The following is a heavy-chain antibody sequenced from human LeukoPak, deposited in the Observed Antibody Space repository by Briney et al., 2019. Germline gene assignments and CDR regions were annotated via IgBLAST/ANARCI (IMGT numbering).Heavy chain of an antibody. CDR2: INHSGST. CDR3: ATARGGAFDI. V-gene: IGHV4-39*07. Sequence: SETLSLTCTVSGGSVSSGSYYWSWIRQPPGKGLEWIGEINHSGSTNYNPSLKSRVTISVDTSKNQFSLKLSSVTAADTAVYYCATARGGAFDIWGQGTMVTVSS. CDR1: GGSVSSGSYY. J-gene: IGHJ3*02. D-gene: IGHD3-16*01.